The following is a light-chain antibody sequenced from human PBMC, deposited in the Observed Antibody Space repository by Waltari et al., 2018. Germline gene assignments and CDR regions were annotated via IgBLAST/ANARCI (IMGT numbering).Light chain of an antibody. Sequence: AIRMTQSPSSFSASTGDRVTITCRASQGISSYLAWYQQKPGRVPKLLMSAASTLHSGVPSRCTGSGSWTDFTLTINCLQSDDFATYYCQQYYTYPRTFGQGTKVEIK. CDR2: AAS. CDR3: QQYYTYPRT. V-gene: IGKV1-8*01. J-gene: IGKJ1*01. CDR1: QGISSY.